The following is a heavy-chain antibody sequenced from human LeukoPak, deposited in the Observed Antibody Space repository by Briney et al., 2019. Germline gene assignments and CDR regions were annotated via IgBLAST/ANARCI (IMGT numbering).Heavy chain of an antibody. CDR2: IYTGGST. V-gene: IGHV3-66*02. Sequence: AGSLRLSCAASGFTDDSNDMSWFRQAPRKSLEWLSLIYTGGSTYYADSVRGRLTISRDNSKNTLYLQMNSLRPEDTAVYYCARGFGKAAANVFGGYTMDVWGQGTTVTVSS. D-gene: IGHD6-13*01. CDR1: GFTDDSND. CDR3: ARGFGKAAANVFGGYTMDV. J-gene: IGHJ6*02.